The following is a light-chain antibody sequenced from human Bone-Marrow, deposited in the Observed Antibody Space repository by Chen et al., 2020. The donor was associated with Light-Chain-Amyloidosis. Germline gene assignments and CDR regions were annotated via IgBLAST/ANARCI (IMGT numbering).Light chain of an antibody. CDR3: SAYTITNTLV. V-gene: IGLV2-14*01. Sequence: QSARTQLASVSGSPGQSITISCTGTSSDVGGENHVSWYQQHPDQPPKLMIYEVTNRPSWVPDRFSGSKSDNTASLTLSGLQTEDEAHYFCSAYTITNTLVFGSGTRVTVL. CDR2: EVT. CDR1: SSDVGGENH. J-gene: IGLJ1*01.